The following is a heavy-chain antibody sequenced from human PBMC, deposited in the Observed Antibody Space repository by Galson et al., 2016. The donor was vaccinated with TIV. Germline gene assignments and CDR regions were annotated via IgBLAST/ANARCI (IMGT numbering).Heavy chain of an antibody. V-gene: IGHV5-51*01. CDR3: ARVYNSYFIDY. J-gene: IGHJ4*02. D-gene: IGHD3-10*01. CDR1: GYTFTTYW. Sequence: QSGAEVKKTGEPLKISCKGSGYTFTTYWIAWVRQMPGKGLEWMGIIYGGDSDTRYSPSFQGQVTISADKSINTAYLQMSSLRPGDSAVYLCARVYNSYFIDYWGQGTLVTVSS. CDR2: IYGGDSDT.